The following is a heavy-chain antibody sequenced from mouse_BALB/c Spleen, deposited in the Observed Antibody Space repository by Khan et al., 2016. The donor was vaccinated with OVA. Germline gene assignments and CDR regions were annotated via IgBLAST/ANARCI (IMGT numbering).Heavy chain of an antibody. CDR2: IYPGNVNT. D-gene: IGHD1-1*02. Sequence: QVQLQQSGPELVKPGASVRISCKASGYTFTSYDVHWVKQRPGQGLEWIGWIYPGNVNTDYNEKFKGKATLTADKSSSTAYMQLSSLTSEDTAVYCCAGWWGSYPSYAMDYWGQGTSVTVSS. CDR1: GYTFTSYD. CDR3: AGWWGSYPSYAMDY. V-gene: IGHV1S56*01. J-gene: IGHJ4*01.